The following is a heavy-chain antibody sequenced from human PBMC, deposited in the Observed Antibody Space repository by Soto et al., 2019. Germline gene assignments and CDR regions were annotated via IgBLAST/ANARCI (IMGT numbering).Heavy chain of an antibody. V-gene: IGHV1-69*08. CDR1: GGTFSSYT. Sequence: QVQLVQSGAEVKKPGSSVKVSCKASGGTFSSYTISWVRQAPGQGLEWMGRIIPILGIANYAQKFQGRVTITADKSTSTAYMELSSLRSEDTAVYYCAREIRPRAGSGRGQGTLVTVSS. J-gene: IGHJ4*02. CDR2: IIPILGIA. D-gene: IGHD3-10*01. CDR3: AREIRPRAGSG.